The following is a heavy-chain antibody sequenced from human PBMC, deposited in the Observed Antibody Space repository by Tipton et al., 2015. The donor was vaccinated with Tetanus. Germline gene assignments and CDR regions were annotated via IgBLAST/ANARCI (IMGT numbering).Heavy chain of an antibody. CDR1: GVSISSYY. CDR2: IFYAGST. J-gene: IGHJ4*02. CDR3: ARPGVGGYTGYYFDF. D-gene: IGHD5-12*01. V-gene: IGHV4-59*08. Sequence: TLSLTCTVSGVSISSYYWSWIRQSPGKGLEWIGYIFYAGSTNSNPSLKSRVTISVDKAKNQFSLKLDSVTAADAAVYYCARPGVGGYTGYYFDFWGQGTVVTVSS.